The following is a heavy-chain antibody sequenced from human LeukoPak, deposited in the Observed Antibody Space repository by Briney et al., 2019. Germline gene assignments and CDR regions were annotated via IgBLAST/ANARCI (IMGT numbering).Heavy chain of an antibody. V-gene: IGHV3-21*01. D-gene: IGHD3-22*01. J-gene: IGHJ4*02. CDR2: INNVASHI. Sequence: GGSLRLSCAGSGFTFSSSAMNWVRQAPGKGLEWVSSINNVASHIYYADSVKGRFTISRDNAKNSLYLQMNSLRAEDTAVYYCARDFEYYYDSSGYYYPFDYWGQGTLVTVSS. CDR1: GFTFSSSA. CDR3: ARDFEYYYDSSGYYYPFDY.